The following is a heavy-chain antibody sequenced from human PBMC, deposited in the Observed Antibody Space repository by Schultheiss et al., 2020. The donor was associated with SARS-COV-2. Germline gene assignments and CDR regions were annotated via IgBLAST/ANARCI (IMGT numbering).Heavy chain of an antibody. CDR1: GFTFSNYA. J-gene: IGHJ3*02. Sequence: GESLKISCADSGFTFSNYAMSWVRQAPGKGLEWVSTLSGGGGSTYYADSVKGRFTISRDNSKNTLYLQMNSLRAEDTAVYYCAVHWVRGAFDIWGQGTMVTVSS. CDR3: AVHWVRGAFDI. V-gene: IGHV3-23*01. CDR2: LSGGGGST. D-gene: IGHD7-27*01.